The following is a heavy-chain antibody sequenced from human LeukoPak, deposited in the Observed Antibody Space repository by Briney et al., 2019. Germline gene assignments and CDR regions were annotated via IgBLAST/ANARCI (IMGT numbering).Heavy chain of an antibody. CDR3: AKDDLDSYYGMDV. CDR2: ISWDGGST. J-gene: IGHJ6*02. D-gene: IGHD3-22*01. V-gene: IGHV3-43*01. CDR1: GFTFDDYT. Sequence: GGSLRLSCAASGFTFDDYTVHWVGQAQGKGLEWVSLISWDGGSTYYADSVKGRFTISRDNSKNSLYLQMNSLRTEDTALYYCAKDDLDSYYGMDVWGQGTTVTVSS.